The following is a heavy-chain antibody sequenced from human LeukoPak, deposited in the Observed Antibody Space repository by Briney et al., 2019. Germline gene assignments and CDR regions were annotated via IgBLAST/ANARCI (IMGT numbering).Heavy chain of an antibody. CDR2: IYSGGST. V-gene: IGHV3-53*01. Sequence: PGGSLRLSCAAFGFTVSSNYMSWVRQAPGKGLEWVSVIYSGGSTYYADSVKGRFTISRDNSKNTLYLQMNSLRAEDTAVYYCAREVAGEGVTDYWGQGTLVTVSS. J-gene: IGHJ4*02. CDR3: AREVAGEGVTDY. D-gene: IGHD3-10*01. CDR1: GFTVSSNY.